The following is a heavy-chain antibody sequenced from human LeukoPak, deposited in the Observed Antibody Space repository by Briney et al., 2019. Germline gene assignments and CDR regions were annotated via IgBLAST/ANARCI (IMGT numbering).Heavy chain of an antibody. V-gene: IGHV4-34*01. CDR3: ASYFRGGYYPLFDY. J-gene: IGHJ4*02. D-gene: IGHD3-3*01. Sequence: PSETLSLTCAVYGGSFSGYYWSWIRQPPGKGLEWIGEINHSGSTNYNPSLKSRVTISVDTSKNQFSLKLSSVTAADTAVYYCASYFRGGYYPLFDYWGQGTLVTVSS. CDR2: INHSGST. CDR1: GGSFSGYY.